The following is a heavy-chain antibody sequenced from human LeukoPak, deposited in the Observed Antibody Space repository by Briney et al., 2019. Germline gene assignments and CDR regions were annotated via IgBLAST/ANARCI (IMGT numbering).Heavy chain of an antibody. CDR3: AREVRYNWNPRRDWYFDL. Sequence: EASVKVSCKAFGYTFTSYYMHWVRQAPGQGLEWMGIINPSGGSTSYAQKFQGRVTITRDTSTSTVYMELSSLRSEDTAVYYCAREVRYNWNPRRDWYFDLWGRGTLVTVSS. CDR1: GYTFTSYY. D-gene: IGHD1-20*01. V-gene: IGHV1-46*01. J-gene: IGHJ2*01. CDR2: INPSGGST.